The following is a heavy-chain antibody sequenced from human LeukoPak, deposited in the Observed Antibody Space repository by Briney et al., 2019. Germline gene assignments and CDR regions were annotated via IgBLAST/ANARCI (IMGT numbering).Heavy chain of an antibody. D-gene: IGHD3-22*01. V-gene: IGHV3-7*03. CDR2: IKQDGSQK. Sequence: GGSLRLSCEASGFGFSDFGMRWVRQAPGKGLDWVANIKQDGSQKYYVDSVKGRFTISRDNAKNSLYLQMNSLRAEDTAVYYCAKDRLRSGYYYGGDYWGQGTLVTVSS. CDR1: GFGFSDFG. J-gene: IGHJ4*02. CDR3: AKDRLRSGYYYGGDY.